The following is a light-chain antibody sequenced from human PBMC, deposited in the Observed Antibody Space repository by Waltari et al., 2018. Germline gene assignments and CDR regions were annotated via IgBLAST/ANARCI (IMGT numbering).Light chain of an antibody. CDR1: QTVSSTY. J-gene: IGKJ4*01. CDR3: QQYEKSPVT. Sequence: DIVLTQSPGTLSLSPGERATPSCRASQTVSSTYLVWYHQKPGQAPRLLIHGASTRATGIPDRFSGFGSGTDFTLTISRLEPEDLGVYYCQQYEKSPVTFGGGSKVEIK. V-gene: IGKV3-20*01. CDR2: GAS.